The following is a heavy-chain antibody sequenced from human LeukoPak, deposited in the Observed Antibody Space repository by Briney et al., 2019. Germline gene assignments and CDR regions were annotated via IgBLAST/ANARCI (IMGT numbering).Heavy chain of an antibody. CDR3: ARYGDTTGTTFDALDL. CDR2: NNPNDGAT. CDR1: GYTFTGHY. Sequence: ASVRVSCKTSGYTFTGHYMHWVRQAPGQGLEWLGWNNPNDGATNYAQTFRGRVTMTRDTAINTIYVELNRLRSDDTAVYYCARYGDTTGTTFDALDLWGPGTMVTVSS. D-gene: IGHD1-1*01. V-gene: IGHV1-2*02. J-gene: IGHJ3*01.